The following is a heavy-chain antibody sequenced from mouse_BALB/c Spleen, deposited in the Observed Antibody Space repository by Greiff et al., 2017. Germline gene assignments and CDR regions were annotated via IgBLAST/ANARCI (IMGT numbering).Heavy chain of an antibody. CDR1: GYTFTDYA. Sequence: QVQLKQSGPELVRPGVSVKISCKGSGYTFTDYAMHWVKQSHAKSLEWIGVISTYYGNTNYNQKFKGKATMTVDKSSSTAYMELARLTSEDSAIYYCARGADGGDYAMDYWGQGTSVTVAS. CDR3: ARGADGGDYAMDY. J-gene: IGHJ4*01. V-gene: IGHV1-67*01. D-gene: IGHD2-3*01. CDR2: ISTYYGNT.